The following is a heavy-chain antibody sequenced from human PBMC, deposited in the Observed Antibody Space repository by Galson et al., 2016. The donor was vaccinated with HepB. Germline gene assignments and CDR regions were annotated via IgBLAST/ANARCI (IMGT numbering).Heavy chain of an antibody. D-gene: IGHD1-1*01. V-gene: IGHV3-23*01. Sequence: SLRLSCAASGFTFRDYGMTWVRQAPGKGLEVVSSISRSGDSTDYADSVKGRFTISRDNSKNTLSLQMNSLTTHDTAIYYCVQGRTAPAVWGQGTLVTVSS. J-gene: IGHJ4*02. CDR2: ISRSGDST. CDR3: VQGRTAPAV. CDR1: GFTFRDYG.